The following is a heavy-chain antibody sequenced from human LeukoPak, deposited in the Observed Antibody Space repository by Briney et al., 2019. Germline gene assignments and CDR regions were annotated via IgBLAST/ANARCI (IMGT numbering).Heavy chain of an antibody. D-gene: IGHD6-19*01. CDR3: AQGQWLGGDYFDY. CDR1: GFTFSSYA. CDR2: ISGSGGST. J-gene: IGHJ4*02. Sequence: GGSLRLSCAASGFTFSSYAMSWVRQAPGKGLEWVSAISGSGGSTYYADSVKGRFTISRDNSKNTLYLQMNSLRAEDTAVYYCAQGQWLGGDYFDYWGQGTLVTVSS. V-gene: IGHV3-23*01.